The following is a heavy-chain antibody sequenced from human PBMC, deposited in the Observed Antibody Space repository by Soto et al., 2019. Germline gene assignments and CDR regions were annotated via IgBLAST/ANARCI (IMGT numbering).Heavy chain of an antibody. D-gene: IGHD6-6*01. J-gene: IGHJ5*02. CDR1: GFTFSSYA. Sequence: EVQLLESGGGLVQPGGSLRLSCAASGFTFSSYAMSWVRQAPGKGLEWVSAISGSGGSTYYADSVKGRFTISRDNSKNTLYLQMNSLRAEDTAVYYCAKDFGPSRRAARPGVNWFDPWGQGTLVTVSS. CDR2: ISGSGGST. V-gene: IGHV3-23*01. CDR3: AKDFGPSRRAARPGVNWFDP.